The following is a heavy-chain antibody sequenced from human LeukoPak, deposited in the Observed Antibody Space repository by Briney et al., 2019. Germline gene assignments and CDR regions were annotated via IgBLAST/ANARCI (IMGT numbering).Heavy chain of an antibody. Sequence: GASVKVSCKASGYTFTGYYMHWVRQAPGQGLEWMGWINPNSGGTNYAQQFQGRVTMTRDTSISTAYMELSRLRSDDTAVYYCARRLQSPSNYYDSSGYPPVAGMDVWGQGTTVTVSS. V-gene: IGHV1-2*02. CDR2: INPNSGGT. D-gene: IGHD3-22*01. CDR1: GYTFTGYY. J-gene: IGHJ6*02. CDR3: ARRLQSPSNYYDSSGYPPVAGMDV.